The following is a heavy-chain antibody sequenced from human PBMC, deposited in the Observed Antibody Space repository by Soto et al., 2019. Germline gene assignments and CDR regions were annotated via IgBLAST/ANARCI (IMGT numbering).Heavy chain of an antibody. CDR2: ISAYNGNT. Sequence: ASVKVSCKASGYTFTSYGFSWVRQAPGQGLEWMGWISAYNGNTNYAQRLQGRVTMTTDTSTSTAYMELRSLRSDDTAVYYCARTSSGYFSPFDNWVQGTLVTVSS. V-gene: IGHV1-18*01. CDR1: GYTFTSYG. CDR3: ARTSSGYFSPFDN. D-gene: IGHD3-22*01. J-gene: IGHJ4*02.